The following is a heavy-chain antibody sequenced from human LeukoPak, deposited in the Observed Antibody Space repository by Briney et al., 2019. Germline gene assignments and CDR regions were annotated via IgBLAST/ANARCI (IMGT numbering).Heavy chain of an antibody. CDR3: AKPHRGIAAAGRGYYFDY. CDR1: GFTFSSYG. V-gene: IGHV3-30*02. Sequence: GGSLRLSCAASGFTFSSYGMHWVRQAPGKGLEWVAFIRYDGSNKYHADSVKGRFTISRDNSKNTLYLQMNSLRAEDTAVYYCAKPHRGIAAAGRGYYFDYWGQGTLVTVSS. D-gene: IGHD6-13*01. J-gene: IGHJ4*02. CDR2: IRYDGSNK.